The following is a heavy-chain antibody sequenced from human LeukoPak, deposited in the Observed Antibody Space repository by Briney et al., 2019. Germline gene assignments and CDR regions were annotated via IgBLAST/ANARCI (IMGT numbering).Heavy chain of an antibody. CDR2: ISAYNGNT. CDR1: GYTFTSYG. J-gene: IGHJ4*02. Sequence: ASVKVSCKASGYTFTSYGISWVRQAPGQGLEWMGWISAYNGNTNYAQKLQGRVTMTTDTSTSTAYMELRSLRSDDTAVYYCARDSSKDSSSWYHLLRYWGQGTLVTVSS. D-gene: IGHD6-13*01. V-gene: IGHV1-18*01. CDR3: ARDSSKDSSSWYHLLRY.